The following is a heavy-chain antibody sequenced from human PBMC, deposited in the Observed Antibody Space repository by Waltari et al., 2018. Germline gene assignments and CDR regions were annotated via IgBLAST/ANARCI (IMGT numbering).Heavy chain of an antibody. CDR2: INHSGST. V-gene: IGHV4-34*01. J-gene: IGHJ6*02. CDR1: GGSFNGY. CDR3: ARSTRVWATIHYYYYGLDV. Sequence: AGLLKPSETLSLTCAVYGGSFNGYWNWIRQPPGKGLEWIGEINHSGSTTYNPSLKSRVTISVDTSKNQFSLKLSSVTAADTAVYYCARSTRVWATIHYYYYGLDVWGQGTTVTVSS. D-gene: IGHD5-12*01.